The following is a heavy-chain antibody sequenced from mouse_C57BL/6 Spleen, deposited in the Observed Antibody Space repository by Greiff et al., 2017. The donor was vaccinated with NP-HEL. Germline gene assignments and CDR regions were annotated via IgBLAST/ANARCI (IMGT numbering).Heavy chain of an antibody. J-gene: IGHJ3*01. CDR3: ARHGPQDSSGYLFAY. V-gene: IGHV5-6*02. CDR2: ISSGGSYT. CDR1: GFTFSSYG. D-gene: IGHD3-2*02. Sequence: DVMLVESGGDLVKPGGSLKLSCAASGFTFSSYGMSWVRQTPDKRLEWVATISSGGSYTYYPDSVKGRFTISRDNAKNTLYLQMSSLKSEDTAMYYCARHGPQDSSGYLFAYWGQGTLVTVSA.